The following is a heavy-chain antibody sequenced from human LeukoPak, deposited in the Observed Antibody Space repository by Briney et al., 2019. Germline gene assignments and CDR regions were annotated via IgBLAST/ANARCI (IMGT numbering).Heavy chain of an antibody. V-gene: IGHV3-23*01. CDR1: GFSFSSHV. CDR3: AKDQNYESSGYYGGFDC. Sequence: GGSLGLSCAASGFSFSSHVMHWVRRAPGKGLEVVSGISGSGGDTYYADSVKGRFTISRDNSKNTLNLQMNSLRAEDTALYYCAKDQNYESSGYYGGFDCWGQGTLVTVSS. CDR2: ISGSGGDT. D-gene: IGHD3-22*01. J-gene: IGHJ4*02.